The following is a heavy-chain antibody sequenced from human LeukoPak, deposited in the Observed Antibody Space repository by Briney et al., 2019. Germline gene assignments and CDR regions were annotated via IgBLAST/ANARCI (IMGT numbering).Heavy chain of an antibody. CDR2: IFYGGDI. J-gene: IGHJ6*02. CDR3: ARSMTTVVPYYYGMDV. Sequence: SETLSLTCTVSGDSVASYYWSWIRQPPGKSLEWIGYIFYGGDINYNPSLKSRVTMSVDTSKNQFSLKLSSVTAADTAVYYCARSMTTVVPYYYGMDVWGQGTTVTVSS. D-gene: IGHD4-23*01. V-gene: IGHV4-59*02. CDR1: GDSVASYY.